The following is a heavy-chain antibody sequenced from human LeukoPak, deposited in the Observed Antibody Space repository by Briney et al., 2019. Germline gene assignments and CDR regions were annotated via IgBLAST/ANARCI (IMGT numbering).Heavy chain of an antibody. CDR1: GFTVSSNY. CDR2: IYSGGST. D-gene: IGHD6-19*01. CDR3: ARAGIAVAGVGNWFDP. Sequence: GGSLRLSCAASGFTVSSNYMSWVRQAPGKGLEWVSVIYSGGSTYYADSVKGRFTISRDNSKNTLYLQMNSLRAEDTAVYYCARAGIAVAGVGNWFDPWGQGTLVTVSS. J-gene: IGHJ5*02. V-gene: IGHV3-53*01.